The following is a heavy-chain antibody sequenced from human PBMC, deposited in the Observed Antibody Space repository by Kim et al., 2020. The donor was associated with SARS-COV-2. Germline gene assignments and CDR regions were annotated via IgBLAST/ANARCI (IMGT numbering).Heavy chain of an antibody. CDR1: GGSISSSSYY. J-gene: IGHJ5*02. CDR3: ARVEFRGRFDP. V-gene: IGHV4-39*07. CDR2: IYYSGST. Sequence: SETLSLTCTVSGGSISSSSYYWGWIRQPPGKGLEWIGSIYYSGSTYYNPSLKSRVTISVDTSKNQFSLKLSSVTAADTAVYYCARVEFRGRFDPWGQGTL. D-gene: IGHD3-10*01.